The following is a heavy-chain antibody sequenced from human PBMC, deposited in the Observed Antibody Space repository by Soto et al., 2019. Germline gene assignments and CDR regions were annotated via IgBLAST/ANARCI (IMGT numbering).Heavy chain of an antibody. CDR2: INQDGSAK. Sequence: EVQLVESGGGLVQPGGSLRFSCAASGFTFNNYYMVWVRQAPGRGLEWVANINQDGSAKYYVDSVKGRFTISRDNAKSSLYLQINSLRAEDTATYYCGRGFGGTHWGQGSLVTVSS. CDR3: GRGFGGTH. D-gene: IGHD2-15*01. V-gene: IGHV3-7*05. CDR1: GFTFNNYY. J-gene: IGHJ4*02.